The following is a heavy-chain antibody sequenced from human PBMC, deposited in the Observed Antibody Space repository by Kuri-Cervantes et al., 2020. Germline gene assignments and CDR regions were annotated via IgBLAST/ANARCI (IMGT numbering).Heavy chain of an antibody. Sequence: GGSLRLSCAASGFTFEDYAMHWVRRAPGKGLEWVSGISWNSGSIGYADSVKGRFTISRDNAKNSLYLQMNSLRAEDTALYYCAKDMLVYDFWSGYSPKNAFDIWGQGTMVTVSS. J-gene: IGHJ3*02. CDR3: AKDMLVYDFWSGYSPKNAFDI. CDR1: GFTFEDYA. CDR2: ISWNSGSI. D-gene: IGHD3-3*01. V-gene: IGHV3-9*01.